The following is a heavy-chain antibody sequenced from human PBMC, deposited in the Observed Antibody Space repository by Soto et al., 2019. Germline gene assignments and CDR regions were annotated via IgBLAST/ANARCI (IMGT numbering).Heavy chain of an antibody. D-gene: IGHD1-1*01. CDR3: AKDYRAGIGDAFDI. J-gene: IGHJ3*02. Sequence: EVQLVESGGGSVQPGGSLRLSCAASGFSFRDYDMHWVRQPTGKGLEWVSGLGAADDPYYVASVKGRFSVSRDNAQNTLHLQMNSLRAEDTALYYCAKDYRAGIGDAFDIWGQGTMVTVSS. V-gene: IGHV3-13*05. CDR1: GFSFRDYD. CDR2: LGAADDP.